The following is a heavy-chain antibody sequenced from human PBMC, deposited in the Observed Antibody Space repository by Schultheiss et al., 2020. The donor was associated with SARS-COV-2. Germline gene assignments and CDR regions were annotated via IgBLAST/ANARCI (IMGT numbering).Heavy chain of an antibody. CDR1: GFTFSSYA. Sequence: GGSLRLSCAASGFTFSSYAMSWVRQAPWKGLEWVSSISSSSSYIYYADSVKGRFTISRDNAKNSLYLQMNSLRAEDTAVYYCARESLGSGSYHLDYWGQGTLVTVSS. CDR3: ARESLGSGSYHLDY. J-gene: IGHJ4*02. CDR2: ISSSSSYI. D-gene: IGHD1-26*01. V-gene: IGHV3-21*01.